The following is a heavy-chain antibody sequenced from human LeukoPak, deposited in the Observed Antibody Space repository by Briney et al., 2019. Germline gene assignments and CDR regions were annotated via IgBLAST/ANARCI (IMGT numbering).Heavy chain of an antibody. CDR1: GYNFISYY. J-gene: IGHJ6*02. Sequence: ASVKVSCKASGYNFISYYMHWVRQAPGQGLEWMGIINPSGGSTSYTQKFQDRVTMTRDTSTSTVYMELSSLKSEDTAVYYCAREDVVLVDAVRYQYYGMDVWGQGTTVTVSS. CDR2: INPSGGST. D-gene: IGHD2-8*01. V-gene: IGHV1-46*01. CDR3: AREDVVLVDAVRYQYYGMDV.